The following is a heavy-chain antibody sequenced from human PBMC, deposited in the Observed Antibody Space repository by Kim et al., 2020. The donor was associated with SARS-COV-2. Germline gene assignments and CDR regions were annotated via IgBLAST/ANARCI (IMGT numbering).Heavy chain of an antibody. CDR3: AKHSTGRIAAAPDVCHFDS. CDR2: ISGNFGGA. D-gene: IGHD6-25*01. V-gene: IGHV3-23*01. CDR1: GFTFSSYT. J-gene: IGHJ4*02. Sequence: GGCLRLSCEASGFTFSSYTMSWVRQAPGKGLEWVSVISGNFGGAHYPYYADSVKGRFTISRDNSKNTQYLQMNSLRVEDTAIYYCAKHSTGRIAAAPDVCHFDSWGQGTLVTVSS.